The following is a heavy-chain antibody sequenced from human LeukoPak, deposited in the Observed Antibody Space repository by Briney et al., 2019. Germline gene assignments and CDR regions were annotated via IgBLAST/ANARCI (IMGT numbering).Heavy chain of an antibody. J-gene: IGHJ4*02. CDR2: INDNGGTT. CDR3: VKDLSGSYTFDY. D-gene: IGHD1-26*01. V-gene: IGHV3-64D*09. CDR1: GFTFSNYA. Sequence: PGGSLRLSCSASGFTFSNYAMHWVRQAPGKGLEYVSGINDNGGTTHYADSVKGRFTISRDDSKNTLYLQMSGLRTDDTAMYHCVKDLSGSYTFDYWGKGTLVTVSS.